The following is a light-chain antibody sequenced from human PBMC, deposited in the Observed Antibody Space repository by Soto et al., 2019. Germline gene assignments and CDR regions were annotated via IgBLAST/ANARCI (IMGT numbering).Light chain of an antibody. CDR3: QQYGSSPWT. J-gene: IGKJ1*01. Sequence: IVLTQSPGTLSLSPGEGATLSCRASQSVTKNYLGWYQQKPGQAPRLLIYGASSSATGIPDRFSGSGAGTDFTLTISRLEPYDFAVYYCQQYGSSPWTFGQGTKVEIK. CDR1: QSVTKNY. CDR2: GAS. V-gene: IGKV3-20*01.